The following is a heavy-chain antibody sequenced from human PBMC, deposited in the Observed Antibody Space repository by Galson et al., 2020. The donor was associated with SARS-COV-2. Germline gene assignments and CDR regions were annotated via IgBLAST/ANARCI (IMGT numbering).Heavy chain of an antibody. D-gene: IGHD1-26*01. CDR3: ASALIGGSYDF. Sequence: TSETLSLTCTVSGGSVSGDGDAWSWVRQSPGTGLEWIGYVYRSGRTSYNPSLKTRVIMSLDTSENQFSLKLSSVTAADTAVYYCASALIGGSYDFWGQGTLVTVSS. J-gene: IGHJ5*01. CDR2: VYRSGRT. V-gene: IGHV4-30-2*06. CDR1: GGSVSGDGDA.